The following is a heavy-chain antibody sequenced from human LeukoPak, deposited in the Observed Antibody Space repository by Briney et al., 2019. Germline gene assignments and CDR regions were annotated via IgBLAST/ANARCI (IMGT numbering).Heavy chain of an antibody. V-gene: IGHV1-69*01. CDR2: IIPIFGTA. CDR1: GGTFSSYA. D-gene: IGHD6-13*01. CDR3: AGGGFFSSSWSNGWFDP. Sequence: ASVKVSCKASGGTFSSYAISWVRQAPGQGLEWMGGIIPIFGTANYAQKFQGRVTITADESTSTAYMELSSQRSEDTAVYYWAGGGFFSSSWSNGWFDPWGQGTLVTVSS. J-gene: IGHJ5*02.